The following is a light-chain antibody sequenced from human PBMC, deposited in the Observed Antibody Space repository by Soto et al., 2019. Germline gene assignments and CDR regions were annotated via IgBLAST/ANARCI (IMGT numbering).Light chain of an antibody. Sequence: EIVLTQSPGSLSLSPGERATLSCRASQSVVSSFFAWYQQKPGQAPRLLIYGASNRATGIPDRFSGRGSGTDFTLTITGLEPEDFAVYYCQQYVSSVTFGQGTKVEIK. CDR1: QSVVSSF. V-gene: IGKV3-20*01. CDR3: QQYVSSVT. J-gene: IGKJ1*01. CDR2: GAS.